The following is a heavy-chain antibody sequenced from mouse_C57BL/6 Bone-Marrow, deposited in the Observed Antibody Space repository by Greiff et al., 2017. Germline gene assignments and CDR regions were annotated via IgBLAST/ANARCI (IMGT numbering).Heavy chain of an antibody. Sequence: VQLQESGAELARPGASVTLSCKASGYTFTSYGISWVKQRTGQGLEWIGEIYPRSGNTYYNEKFKGKATLTADKSSSTAYMELRSLTSEDTAVYFCASGLSYFDYWGEGTTLTVSS. V-gene: IGHV1-81*01. CDR2: IYPRSGNT. J-gene: IGHJ2*01. CDR1: GYTFTSYG. CDR3: ASGLSYFDY.